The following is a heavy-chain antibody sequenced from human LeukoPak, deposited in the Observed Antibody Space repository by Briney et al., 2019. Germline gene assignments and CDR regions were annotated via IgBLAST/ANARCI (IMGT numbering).Heavy chain of an antibody. V-gene: IGHV4-34*01. J-gene: IGHJ4*02. CDR3: ARILDSAWGELGY. Sequence: SETLSLTCAVYGGSFSGYYWSWIRQPPGKGLEWIGEINHSGSTNYNPSLKSRVTISVDTSKNQFSLKLSSVTAADTAVYYCARILDSAWGELGYWGQGTLVTVSS. CDR2: INHSGST. CDR1: GGSFSGYY. D-gene: IGHD6-19*01.